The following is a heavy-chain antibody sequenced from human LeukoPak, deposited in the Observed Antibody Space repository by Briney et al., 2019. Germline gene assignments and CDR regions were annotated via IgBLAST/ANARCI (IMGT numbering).Heavy chain of an antibody. CDR1: GGSISSGGYS. Sequence: PSQTLSLTCTVSGGSISSGGYSWSWIRQHPGKGLEWIGYIYYSGSTYYNPSLKSRVTISVDTSKNQFSLKLSSVTAADTAVYYCARGLSSRCSSTSCYLWFDPWGQGTLVTVSS. CDR3: ARGLSSRCSSTSCYLWFDP. D-gene: IGHD2-2*01. J-gene: IGHJ5*02. CDR2: IYYSGST. V-gene: IGHV4-31*03.